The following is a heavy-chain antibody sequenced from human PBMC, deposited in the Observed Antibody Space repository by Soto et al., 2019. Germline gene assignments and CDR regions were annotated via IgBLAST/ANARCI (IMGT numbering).Heavy chain of an antibody. CDR3: ARLIAAAAFDYGMDV. J-gene: IGHJ6*02. CDR2: INPNSGGT. CDR1: GYTFTGYY. D-gene: IGHD6-13*01. V-gene: IGHV1-2*02. Sequence: QVQLVQSGAEVKKPGASVKVSCKASGYTFTGYYIHWVRQAPGQGLEWMGWINPNSGGTKYAQKFQGRVTMTRDTSISTAYMELSRLRSDDTALYYCARLIAAAAFDYGMDVWGQGTTVTVSS.